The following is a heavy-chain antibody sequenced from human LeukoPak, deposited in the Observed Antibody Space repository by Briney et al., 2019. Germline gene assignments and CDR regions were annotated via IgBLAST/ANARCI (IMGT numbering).Heavy chain of an antibody. V-gene: IGHV3-11*01. J-gene: IGHJ2*01. CDR1: GFTFSDFY. Sequence: GGSLRLSCAASGFTFSDFYMTWIRQPPGKGPEWVSYISTSGTYINYAVSVKGRFTISRVNARNSLSLQMNGLRAEDTAVYFCAKSGLYDQRYFDLWGRGTLVNVSS. D-gene: IGHD5/OR15-5a*01. CDR2: ISTSGTYI. CDR3: AKSGLYDQRYFDL.